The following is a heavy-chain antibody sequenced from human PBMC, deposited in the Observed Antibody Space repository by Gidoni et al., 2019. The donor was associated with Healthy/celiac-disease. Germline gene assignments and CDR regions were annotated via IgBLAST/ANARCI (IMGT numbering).Heavy chain of an antibody. CDR1: GSTFTGYS. J-gene: IGHJ6*02. Sequence: QVQLVQSGAEVKKPGASVKVSCKASGSTFTGYSMHWLRKPPGQGLEWMGWINPNRVGTNYAQKFQGRVTMTRDTSISTAYMELSRLRSDDTAVYYCASRTKGTTGTTYPGGYYYYGMDVWGQGTTVTVSS. CDR2: INPNRVGT. V-gene: IGHV1-2*02. D-gene: IGHD1-1*01. CDR3: ASRTKGTTGTTYPGGYYYYGMDV.